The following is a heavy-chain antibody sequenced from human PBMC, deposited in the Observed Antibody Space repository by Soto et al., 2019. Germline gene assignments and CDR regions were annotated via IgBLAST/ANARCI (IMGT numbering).Heavy chain of an antibody. Sequence: QVQLVQSGAEVNKPGASVKDSCKASGYDFSSYPINWVRQAPGQRPEWVGWINVANGNTQYSRKVQDRVTITRDTSATTVYMLLSSLRSEDTAVYFCARRGLPSPIGGAAWAYLDHWGQGTLVTVSS. D-gene: IGHD1-26*01. CDR3: ARRGLPSPIGGAAWAYLDH. V-gene: IGHV1-3*01. CDR2: INVANGNT. J-gene: IGHJ4*02. CDR1: GYDFSSYP.